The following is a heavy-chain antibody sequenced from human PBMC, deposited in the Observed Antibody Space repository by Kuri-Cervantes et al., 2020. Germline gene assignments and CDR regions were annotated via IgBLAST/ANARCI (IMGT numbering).Heavy chain of an antibody. D-gene: IGHD1/OR15-1a*01. CDR1: GYSISSGYY. J-gene: IGHJ1*01. CDR2: IYTSGST. CDR3: ASEGTRTNQYFQH. V-gene: IGHV4-61*02. Sequence: SQTLSLTCAVSGYSISSGYYWGWIRQPAGKGLEWIGRIYTSGSTNYNPSLKSRVTISVDKSKNQFSLKLSSVTAADTAVYYCASEGTRTNQYFQHWGQGTLVTVSS.